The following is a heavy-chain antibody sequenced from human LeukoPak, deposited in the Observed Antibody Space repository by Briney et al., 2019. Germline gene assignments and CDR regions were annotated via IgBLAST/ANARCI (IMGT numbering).Heavy chain of an antibody. CDR3: ARSYYDSSGYYVKDDAFDI. CDR1: GFTFSSYS. D-gene: IGHD3-22*01. J-gene: IGHJ3*02. V-gene: IGHV3-21*01. Sequence: GGSLRLSCAASGFTFSSYSMNWVRQAPGKGLEWVSSISSSSSYIYYADSVKGRFTISRDNAKNSLYLQMNSLRAEDTAVYYCARSYYDSSGYYVKDDAFDIWGQGTTVTVSS. CDR2: ISSSSSYI.